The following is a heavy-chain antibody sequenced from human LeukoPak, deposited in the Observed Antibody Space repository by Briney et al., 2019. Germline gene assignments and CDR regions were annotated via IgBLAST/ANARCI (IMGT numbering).Heavy chain of an antibody. CDR2: IYYSGST. J-gene: IGHJ6*03. D-gene: IGHD2-15*01. V-gene: IGHV4-39*07. CDR3: ARELEVVAARDHYYYYYYMDV. Sequence: SETLSLTCTVSGGSISSSSYYWGWIRQPPGKGLEWIGSIYYSGSTYYNPSLKSRVTISVDTSKNQFSLKLSSVTAADTAVYYCARELEVVAARDHYYYYYYMDVWGKGTTVTISS. CDR1: GGSISSSSYY.